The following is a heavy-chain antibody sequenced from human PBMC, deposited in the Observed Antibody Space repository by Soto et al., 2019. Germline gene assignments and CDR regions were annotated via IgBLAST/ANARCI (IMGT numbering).Heavy chain of an antibody. CDR1: GGSISSYY. V-gene: IGHV4-59*01. CDR3: ATSLSSSYYYGSGSFYYYGMDV. Sequence: QVQLQESGPGLVKPSETLSLTCTVSGGSISSYYWSWIRQPPGKGLEWIGYIYYSGSTNYNPSLNSRVIISVDTAKNQFSLKLSSVIAADTAVYYCATSLSSSYYYGSGSFYYYGMDVWGQGTTVTVSS. J-gene: IGHJ6*02. CDR2: IYYSGST. D-gene: IGHD3-10*01.